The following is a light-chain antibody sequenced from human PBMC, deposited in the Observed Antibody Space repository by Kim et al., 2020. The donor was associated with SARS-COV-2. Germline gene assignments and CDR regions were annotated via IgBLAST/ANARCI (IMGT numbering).Light chain of an antibody. CDR2: DAA. Sequence: ASGGDRVTISCQASEDGSDYLNWYHQKPGEAPKVLIRDAANLESGVPSRFSRGGYGTEFSLTISSVQPEDMGTYYCQQYDAPPFTFGQGTRLEIK. CDR3: QQYDAPPFT. V-gene: IGKV1-33*01. CDR1: EDGSDY. J-gene: IGKJ5*01.